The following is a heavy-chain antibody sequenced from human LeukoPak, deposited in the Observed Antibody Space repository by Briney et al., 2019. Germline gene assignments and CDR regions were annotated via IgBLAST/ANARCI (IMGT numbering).Heavy chain of an antibody. CDR2: ISGSGGST. J-gene: IGHJ5*02. V-gene: IGHV3-23*01. CDR3: AKDPLMTTVPHNWFDP. Sequence: PGGSLRLSCAASGFTSSSYEMNWVRQAPGKGLEWVSAISGSGGSTYYADSVKGRFTISRDNSKNTLYLQMNSLRAEDTAVYYCAKDPLMTTVPHNWFDPWGQGTLVTVSS. D-gene: IGHD4-11*01. CDR1: GFTSSSYE.